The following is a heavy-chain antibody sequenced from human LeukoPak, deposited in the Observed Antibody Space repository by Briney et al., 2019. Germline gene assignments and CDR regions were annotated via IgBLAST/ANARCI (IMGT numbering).Heavy chain of an antibody. Sequence: EASVKVSCKASGYTFTSYGISWVRQAPGQGLEWMGWISAYNGNTNYAQKLQGRVTMTTDTSTSTAYMELRSLRSDDTAVYYCARVGVGALLWFGELLFCLGGFDYYYMDVWGKGTTVTVSS. V-gene: IGHV1-18*01. D-gene: IGHD3-10*01. CDR3: ARVGVGALLWFGELLFCLGGFDYYYMDV. J-gene: IGHJ6*03. CDR2: ISAYNGNT. CDR1: GYTFTSYG.